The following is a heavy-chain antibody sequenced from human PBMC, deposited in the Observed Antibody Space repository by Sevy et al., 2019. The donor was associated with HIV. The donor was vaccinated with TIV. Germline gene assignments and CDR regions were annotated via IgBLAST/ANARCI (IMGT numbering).Heavy chain of an antibody. CDR1: GDSISGYY. Sequence: SETLSLTCTVSGDSISGYYWSWIRQPPGKGLEWIGYFFYSGSTNYNPSLKSRVTISVDTTRNQVSLKVRSVTAADTAVYYCARGIAAPQGMDVWGQGTTVTVSS. J-gene: IGHJ6*02. V-gene: IGHV4-59*01. CDR3: ARGIAAPQGMDV. D-gene: IGHD6-13*01. CDR2: FFYSGST.